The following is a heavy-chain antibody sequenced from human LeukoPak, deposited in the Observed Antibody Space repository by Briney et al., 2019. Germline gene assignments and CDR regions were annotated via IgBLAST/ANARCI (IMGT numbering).Heavy chain of an antibody. V-gene: IGHV4-39*01. Sequence: PSETLSLTCTVSGGSISSSSYYWGWIRQPPGKGLEYIATIYYTESAYYNPSLKSRVTISVDTSKNQFSLKLSSVTAADTALYYCARHPYSDFWSGHNWFDPWGQGTLVTVSS. CDR1: GGSISSSSYY. D-gene: IGHD3-3*01. J-gene: IGHJ5*02. CDR3: ARHPYSDFWSGHNWFDP. CDR2: IYYTESA.